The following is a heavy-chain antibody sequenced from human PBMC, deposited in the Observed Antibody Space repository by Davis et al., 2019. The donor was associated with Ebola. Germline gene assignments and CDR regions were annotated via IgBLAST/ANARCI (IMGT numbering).Heavy chain of an antibody. V-gene: IGHV4-39*01. CDR2: INHSGST. J-gene: IGHJ6*02. CDR3: ARGHSYGSMVYGMDV. D-gene: IGHD5-18*01. Sequence: SETLSLTCTVSGGSISRSTYYWSWIRQPPGKGLEWIGEINHSGSTTYNPSLKSRVTISVDTSKNQFSLKLSSVTAADTAMYYCARGHSYGSMVYGMDVWGQGTTVTVSS. CDR1: GGSISRSTYY.